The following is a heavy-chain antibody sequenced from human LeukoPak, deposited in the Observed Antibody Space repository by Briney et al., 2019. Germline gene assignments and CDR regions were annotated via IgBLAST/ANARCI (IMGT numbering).Heavy chain of an antibody. D-gene: IGHD1-26*01. J-gene: IGHJ4*02. CDR3: ARAIEVGAMTPFDY. CDR2: INHSGST. V-gene: IGHV4-34*01. CDR1: GASFSGYY. Sequence: SETLSLTCAVYGASFSGYYWSWIRQPPGKGLEWIGEINHSGSTNYNPSLKSRVTISVDTSKNQFSLKLTSVTAADTAVYYCARAIEVGAMTPFDYWGQGTLVTVSS.